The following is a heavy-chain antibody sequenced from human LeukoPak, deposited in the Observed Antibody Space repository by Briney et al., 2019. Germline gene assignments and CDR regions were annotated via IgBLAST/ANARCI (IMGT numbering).Heavy chain of an antibody. Sequence: GGSLRLSCAASGFTFSSYAMSWVRQAPGKGLEWVSAISGSGGSTHYADSVKGRFTISRDNSKNTLYLQMNSLRAEDTAVYYCAKGRREHRAMVDFDYWGQGTLVTVSS. CDR1: GFTFSSYA. J-gene: IGHJ4*02. CDR3: AKGRREHRAMVDFDY. CDR2: ISGSGGST. V-gene: IGHV3-23*01. D-gene: IGHD5-18*01.